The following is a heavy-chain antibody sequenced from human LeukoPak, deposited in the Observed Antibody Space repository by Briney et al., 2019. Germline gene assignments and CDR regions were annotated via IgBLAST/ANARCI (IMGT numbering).Heavy chain of an antibody. Sequence: ASVKVSCKASGYTFTSYGISWVRQAPGQGLEWMGRISAYNGNTNYAQKLQGRVTMTTDTSTSTAYMELRSLRSDDTAVYYCARDDYGDYPEFDAFDIWGQGTMVTVSS. D-gene: IGHD4-17*01. CDR2: ISAYNGNT. J-gene: IGHJ3*02. CDR3: ARDDYGDYPEFDAFDI. V-gene: IGHV1-18*01. CDR1: GYTFTSYG.